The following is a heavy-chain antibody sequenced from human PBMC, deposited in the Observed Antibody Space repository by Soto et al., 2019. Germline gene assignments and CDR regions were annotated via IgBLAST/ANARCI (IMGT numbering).Heavy chain of an antibody. Sequence: QLQLQESGPGLVKPSETLSLTCTVSGGSISSSSYYWGWIRQPPGKGLEWIGSIYYSGSTYYNPSLKSRVTIAVDTSKNQFSLKLSSVTAADTAVYYCARRIPGGFGEFPLNYYDMDVWGQGTTVTVSS. D-gene: IGHD3-10*01. CDR3: ARRIPGGFGEFPLNYYDMDV. J-gene: IGHJ6*02. V-gene: IGHV4-39*01. CDR2: IYYSGST. CDR1: GGSISSSSYY.